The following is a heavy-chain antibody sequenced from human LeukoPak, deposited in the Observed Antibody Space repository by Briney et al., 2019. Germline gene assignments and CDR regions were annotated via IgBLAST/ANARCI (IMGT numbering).Heavy chain of an antibody. J-gene: IGHJ5*01. CDR2: INSAGSGT. CDR1: GFTFSSHW. CDR3: S. Sequence: GGSLTLSCAASGFTFSSHWMHWVRQVPGKGLVWVSRINSAGSGTSYGDSVKGRFTISRDNAKGTLYLQMHSLRVEDTAIYFDSWGQGTLVTVSS. V-gene: IGHV3-74*01.